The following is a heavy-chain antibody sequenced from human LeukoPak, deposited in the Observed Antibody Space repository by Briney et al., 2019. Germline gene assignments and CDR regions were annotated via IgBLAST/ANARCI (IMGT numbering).Heavy chain of an antibody. D-gene: IGHD2-21*02. CDR3: TSWGDTTAEYFQR. CDR1: GFTFSSYA. Sequence: GGSLRLSCAASGFTFSSYAMSWVRQAPGKGLEWVSVISGSGGNTYYADSVKGRFTISRDNAKNSMYLQMNSLRVEDTAVYYCTSWGDTTAEYFQRWGQGTLVTVSS. V-gene: IGHV3-23*01. J-gene: IGHJ1*01. CDR2: ISGSGGNT.